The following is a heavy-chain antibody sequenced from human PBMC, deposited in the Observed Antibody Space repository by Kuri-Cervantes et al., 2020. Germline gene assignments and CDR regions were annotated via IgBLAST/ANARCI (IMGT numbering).Heavy chain of an antibody. Sequence: ASVKVSCKASGYTFTSYGISWVRQAPGQGLEWMGWVSAYNGDTNYAQKLQGRVIMTTDTSTSTAYMELRSLRSDDTAVYYCAGDLDSSGYLDYWGQGTLVTVSS. CDR3: AGDLDSSGYLDY. CDR1: GYTFTSYG. V-gene: IGHV1-18*01. D-gene: IGHD3-22*01. J-gene: IGHJ4*02. CDR2: VSAYNGDT.